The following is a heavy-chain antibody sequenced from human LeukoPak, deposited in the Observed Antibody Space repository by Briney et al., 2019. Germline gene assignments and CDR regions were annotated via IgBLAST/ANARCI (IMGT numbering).Heavy chain of an antibody. D-gene: IGHD2-15*01. CDR3: AREIVVVVAATPYYYYGMDV. CDR1: GGSFSGYY. J-gene: IGHJ6*04. V-gene: IGHV4-34*01. CDR2: INHSGST. Sequence: PSETLSLTCAVYGGSFSGYYWSWIRQPPGKGLEWIGEINHSGSTNYNPSLKSRVTISVDTSKNQFSLKLSSVTAADTAVYYCAREIVVVVAATPYYYYGMDVWGKGTTVIVSS.